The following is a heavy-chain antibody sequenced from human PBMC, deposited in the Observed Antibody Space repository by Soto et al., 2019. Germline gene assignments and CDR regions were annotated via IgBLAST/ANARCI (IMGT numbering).Heavy chain of an antibody. CDR3: ARGGLQAQGVQYNHYAMDV. CDR2: IIPIFSTP. J-gene: IGHJ6*02. Sequence: SVKFSCKASGGTFDRHTINWVRQAPGQGLEWMGGIIPIFSTPKYAQKFQGRVMLTADKSTSTAYMELSSLRYEDTAVYYCARGGLQAQGVQYNHYAMDVWGQGTTVTVSS. V-gene: IGHV1-69*06. D-gene: IGHD4-4*01. CDR1: GGTFDRHT.